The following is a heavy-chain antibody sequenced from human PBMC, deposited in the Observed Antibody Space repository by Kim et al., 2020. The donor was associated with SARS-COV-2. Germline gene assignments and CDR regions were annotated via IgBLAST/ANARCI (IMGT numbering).Heavy chain of an antibody. CDR1: GFTFDHSA. D-gene: IGHD6-19*01. CDR3: VRVSGWLTKF. J-gene: IGHJ4*02. V-gene: IGHV3-43*02. CDR2: ISCNGESK. Sequence: GGSLRLSCAASGFTFDHSAMHWVRQAPGKGLEWVSLISCNGESKYYADSVQGRFTISIDNSKNSLYLQMNSLRTEDTAIYYCVRVSGWLTKFWGQGTLVTVAS.